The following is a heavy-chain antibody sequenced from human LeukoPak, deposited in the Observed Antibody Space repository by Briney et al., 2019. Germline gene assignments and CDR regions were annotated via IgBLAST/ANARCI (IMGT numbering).Heavy chain of an antibody. J-gene: IGHJ6*03. CDR2: ISAYNGNT. CDR1: GYTFTSYG. Sequence: GASVKVSCKASGYTFTSYGISWVRQAPGQGLEWMGWISAYNGNTNYAQKLQGRVTMTTDTSTSTAYMELSSLRSEDTAVYYCARGGWFGELSPPSYYYYMDVWGKGTTVTISS. D-gene: IGHD3-10*01. CDR3: ARGGWFGELSPPSYYYYMDV. V-gene: IGHV1-18*01.